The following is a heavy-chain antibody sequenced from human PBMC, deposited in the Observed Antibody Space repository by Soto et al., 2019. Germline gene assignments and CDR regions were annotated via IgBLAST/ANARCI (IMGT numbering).Heavy chain of an antibody. Sequence: QVQLVQSGAEVKKPGSSVKVSCKASGGTFSSYAISWVRQAPGQGLEWMGGIIPIFGTANYAQKFQGRVKITADESTSTAYMELSSLRSEDTAVYYCARVSGYSSSWYAYYYYCGMDVWGQGTTVTVSS. V-gene: IGHV1-69*01. CDR1: GGTFSSYA. J-gene: IGHJ6*02. CDR2: IIPIFGTA. D-gene: IGHD6-13*01. CDR3: ARVSGYSSSWYAYYYYCGMDV.